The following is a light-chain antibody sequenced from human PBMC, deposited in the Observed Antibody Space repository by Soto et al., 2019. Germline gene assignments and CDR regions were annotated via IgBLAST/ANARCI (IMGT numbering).Light chain of an antibody. V-gene: IGKV1-39*01. J-gene: IGKJ4*01. CDR2: AAS. CDR1: QSISSF. Sequence: DIQMTQSPSSLSASVGDRVTITCRASQSISSFLNWFQQIPGKAPRLLIYAASSLQSGVPSRFSGSGSGTDFTLSIISMQPEDFAIYYCQQSYSTRLTFGGGTKVEIK. CDR3: QQSYSTRLT.